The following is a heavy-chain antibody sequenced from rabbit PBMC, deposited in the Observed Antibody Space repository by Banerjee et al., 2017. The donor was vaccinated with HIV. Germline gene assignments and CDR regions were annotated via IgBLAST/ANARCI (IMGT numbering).Heavy chain of an antibody. CDR2: IYSGSGSA. D-gene: IGHD1-1*01. CDR1: GFDFSSSYW. J-gene: IGHJ4*01. V-gene: IGHV1S40*01. CDR3: ARDLDGVIGWNFGW. Sequence: QSLEESWGDLVKPGASVTLTCTASGFDFSSSYWICWVRQAPVKGLEWIGCIYSGSGSAYYASWAKGRFTISDSSSTTVTLQLTSLTAADTATYFCARDLDGVIGWNFGWWGPGTLVTVS.